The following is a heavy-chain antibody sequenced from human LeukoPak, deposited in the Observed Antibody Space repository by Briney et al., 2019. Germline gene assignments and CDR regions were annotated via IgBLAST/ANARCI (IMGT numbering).Heavy chain of an antibody. CDR2: IYHSGST. D-gene: IGHD3-10*01. Sequence: SETLSLTCTVSGYSISSGYYWGWIRQPPGKGLEWIGSIYHSGSTYYNPSLKSRVTISVDTSKNQFSLKLSSVAAADTAVYYCARNMVRGVIINYWGQGTLVTVSS. CDR1: GYSISSGYY. V-gene: IGHV4-38-2*02. J-gene: IGHJ4*02. CDR3: ARNMVRGVIINY.